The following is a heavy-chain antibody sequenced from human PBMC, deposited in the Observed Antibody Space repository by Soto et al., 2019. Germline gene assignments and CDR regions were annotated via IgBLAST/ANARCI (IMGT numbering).Heavy chain of an antibody. J-gene: IGHJ6*02. CDR3: AKRARPYGSGSYSLMDV. CDR1: GFTFSGSA. Sequence: PGGSLRLSCAASGFTFSGSAMTWVRQAPGKWLEYVSSITSSGSEVFHAASVKGRFTMSRDNSKNMLYLQMNSLRAEDTAVYYCAKRARPYGSGSYSLMDVWGQGTTVTVSS. V-gene: IGHV3-23*01. D-gene: IGHD3-10*01. CDR2: ITSSGSEV.